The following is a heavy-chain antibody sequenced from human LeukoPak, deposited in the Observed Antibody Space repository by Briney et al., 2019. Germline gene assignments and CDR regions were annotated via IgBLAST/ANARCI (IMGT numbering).Heavy chain of an antibody. CDR3: ARPGEDSSGYYYPTYDFQH. CDR2: INPNSGGT. J-gene: IGHJ1*01. CDR1: GYTFTGYY. D-gene: IGHD3-22*01. V-gene: IGHV1-2*02. Sequence: ASVKVSCKASGYTFTGYYMHWVRQAPGQGLEWMGWINPNSGGTNYAQKFQGRVTMTRDTSISTAYMELSRLRSDDTAVYYCARPGEDSSGYYYPTYDFQHWGRGTLVTVSS.